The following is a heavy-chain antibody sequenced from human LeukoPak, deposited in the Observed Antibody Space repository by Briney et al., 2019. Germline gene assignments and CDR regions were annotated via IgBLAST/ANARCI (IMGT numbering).Heavy chain of an antibody. D-gene: IGHD3-16*01. CDR1: GFTFSRYW. J-gene: IGHJ4*02. V-gene: IGHV3-7*04. Sequence: GGSLRLSCVASGFTFSRYWMGWVRQAPGKGLEWVASIKTDGSDQYYVDSVKGRFTIPRDNAKTSLYLQINSLRAEDTAVYYCARWGGGFDYWGQGTLVTVSS. CDR3: ARWGGGFDY. CDR2: IKTDGSDQ.